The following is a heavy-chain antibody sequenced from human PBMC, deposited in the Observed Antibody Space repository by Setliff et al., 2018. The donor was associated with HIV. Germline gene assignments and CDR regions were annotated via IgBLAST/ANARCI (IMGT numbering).Heavy chain of an antibody. D-gene: IGHD3-16*02. J-gene: IGHJ4*02. CDR3: ARRSAKSSFLYFDY. CDR2: IYSSGTT. CDR1: GDSINGYY. V-gene: IGHV4-59*08. Sequence: SETLSLTCTVSGDSINGYYWSWFRQPPGRGLEWIGYIYSSGTTKYNPSPKSRVTILVDTSKNQFSLRLSSVTAADTAVYYCARRSAKSSFLYFDYWGQGTLVTVSS.